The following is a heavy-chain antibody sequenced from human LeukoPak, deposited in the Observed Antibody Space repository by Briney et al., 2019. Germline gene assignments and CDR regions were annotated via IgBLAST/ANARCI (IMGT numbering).Heavy chain of an antibody. D-gene: IGHD3-3*01. CDR2: IYYSGST. V-gene: IGHV4-59*01. CDR3: ARTRFLEWLLPDYYYYYVDV. J-gene: IGHJ6*03. CDR1: GGSISSYY. Sequence: SETLSLTCTVSGGSISSYYWSWIRQPPGKGLEWIGYIYYSGSTNYNPSLKSRVTISVDTSKNQFSLKLSSVTAADTAVYYCARTRFLEWLLPDYYYYYVDVWGKGTTVTVSS.